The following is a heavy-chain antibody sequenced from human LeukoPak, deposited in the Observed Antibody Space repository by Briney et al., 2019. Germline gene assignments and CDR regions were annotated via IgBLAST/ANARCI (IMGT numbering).Heavy chain of an antibody. J-gene: IGHJ6*03. D-gene: IGHD5-18*01. Sequence: ASVKVSRKASGYTFTGYYIHWVRQAPGQGHEWMGWINTKSGEINYGQHFQGRVTMTRDTSISTAYMELSRLRADDTAIFYCARRGYNYGPKKTYLHYYYMDVWGTGTTVTVSS. CDR3: ARRGYNYGPKKTYLHYYYMDV. CDR1: GYTFTGYY. V-gene: IGHV1-2*02. CDR2: INTKSGEI.